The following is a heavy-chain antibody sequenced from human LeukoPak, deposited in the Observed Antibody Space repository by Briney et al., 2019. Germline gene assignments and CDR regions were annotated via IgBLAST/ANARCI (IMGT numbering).Heavy chain of an antibody. Sequence: SETLSLTCAVYGGSFSGYYWSWIRQPPGKGLEWIGEINHSGSTNYNPSLKSRVTISVDTSKNQFSLKLNSVTAADTAVYYCARLSGEPTGLSIYYFDYWGQGTLVTVSS. J-gene: IGHJ4*02. V-gene: IGHV4-34*01. D-gene: IGHD3-10*01. CDR1: GGSFSGYY. CDR2: INHSGST. CDR3: ARLSGEPTGLSIYYFDY.